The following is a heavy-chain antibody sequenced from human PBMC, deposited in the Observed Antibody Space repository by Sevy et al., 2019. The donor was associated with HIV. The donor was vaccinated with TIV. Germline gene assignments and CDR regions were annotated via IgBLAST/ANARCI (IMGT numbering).Heavy chain of an antibody. J-gene: IGHJ4*02. D-gene: IGHD3-22*01. CDR1: GFTFNNAW. V-gene: IGHV3-15*01. CDR2: SKSKTDGGTT. CDR3: TTGAYYYDSGGYRGFDY. Sequence: GGSLRLSCAASGFTFNNAWMSWVRQAPGKGLEWVGRSKSKTDGGTTDYAAPVKGRFTISRDDSKNTLYLQMNSLKTEDTAVYYCTTGAYYYDSGGYRGFDYWGQGTLVTVSS.